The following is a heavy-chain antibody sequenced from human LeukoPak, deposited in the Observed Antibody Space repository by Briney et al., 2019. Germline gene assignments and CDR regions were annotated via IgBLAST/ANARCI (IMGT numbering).Heavy chain of an antibody. V-gene: IGHV3-53*01. D-gene: IGHD3-10*01. CDR2: IFSGGST. CDR1: GFIVSTNY. Sequence: GGSLRLSCAASGFIVSTNYMSWVRQAPGKGLEWVSVIFSGGSTYYADSVKGRFTISRDNAKNSLYLQMNSLRAEDTAVYYCAREGVYYYGSGSYYKTFDYWGQGTLVTVSS. CDR3: AREGVYYYGSGSYYKTFDY. J-gene: IGHJ4*02.